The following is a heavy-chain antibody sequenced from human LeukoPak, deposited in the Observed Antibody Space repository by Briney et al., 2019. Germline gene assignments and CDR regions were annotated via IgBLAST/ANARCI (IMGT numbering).Heavy chain of an antibody. D-gene: IGHD3-16*01. Sequence: GGSLRLSCVASGFSFSSYWMSWFRQAPGKGLEWVANIKEEGSEKHYADSARGRFTISRDNGKNSVYLQMDSLRVEDTSVYYCARDAMRGGDYDNWGQGTLVTVSS. CDR1: GFSFSSYW. CDR2: IKEEGSEK. V-gene: IGHV3-7*01. J-gene: IGHJ4*02. CDR3: ARDAMRGGDYDN.